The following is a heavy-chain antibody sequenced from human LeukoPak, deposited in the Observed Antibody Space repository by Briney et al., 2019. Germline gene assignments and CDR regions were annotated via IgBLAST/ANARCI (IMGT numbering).Heavy chain of an antibody. V-gene: IGHV3-30-3*01. CDR3: ARSVSGVWLFDY. CDR2: SSSDETYK. CDR1: GFPFTVYP. J-gene: IGHJ4*02. Sequence: TGGSLRLSCAASGFPFTVYPTHWVCQAPGKGLEWVSVSSSDETYKFYADSVRGRFTISRDNSKNRLYLQMSDLRAEDTAVYFCARSVSGVWLFDYWGRGTLVTVSS. D-gene: IGHD5/OR15-5a*01.